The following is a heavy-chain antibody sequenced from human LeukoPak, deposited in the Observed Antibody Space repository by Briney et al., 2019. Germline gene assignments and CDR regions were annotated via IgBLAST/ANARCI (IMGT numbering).Heavy chain of an antibody. Sequence: ASVKVSCKASGYTFTSYDINWVRQATGQGLEWMGWMNPNSGNTGYAQKFQGRVTMTRNTSISTAYMELSSLRSEDTAVYYCARVGSGWPQRPYNWFDPWGQGTLVTVSS. J-gene: IGHJ5*02. V-gene: IGHV1-8*01. D-gene: IGHD6-19*01. CDR3: ARVGSGWPQRPYNWFDP. CDR2: MNPNSGNT. CDR1: GYTFTSYD.